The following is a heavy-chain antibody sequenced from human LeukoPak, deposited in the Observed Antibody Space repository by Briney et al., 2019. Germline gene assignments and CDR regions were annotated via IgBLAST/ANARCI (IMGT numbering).Heavy chain of an antibody. Sequence: SETLSLTCTVSGGSISSYYWSWIRQPPGKGLEWIGYIYYSGSTNYNPSLKSRVTISVDTSKNQFSLKLSSVTAADTAVYYCARVGGYSYGYPYYMDVWGKGTTVTVSS. CDR2: IYYSGST. CDR3: ARVGGYSYGYPYYMDV. D-gene: IGHD5-18*01. CDR1: GGSISSYY. J-gene: IGHJ6*03. V-gene: IGHV4-59*01.